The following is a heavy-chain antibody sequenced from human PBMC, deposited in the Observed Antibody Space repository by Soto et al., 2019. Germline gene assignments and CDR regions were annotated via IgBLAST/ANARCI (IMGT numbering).Heavy chain of an antibody. D-gene: IGHD2-2*01. V-gene: IGHV1-18*01. J-gene: IGHJ4*02. Sequence: ASVKVSCKGSGYTFTSYGISWLRGSPGQGLEWMGWISAYNGNTNYAQKLQGRVTMTTDTSTSTAYMELRSLRSDDTAVYYCARGDTVAVPVDWGQGTLVTVSS. CDR2: ISAYNGNT. CDR1: GYTFTSYG. CDR3: ARGDTVAVPVD.